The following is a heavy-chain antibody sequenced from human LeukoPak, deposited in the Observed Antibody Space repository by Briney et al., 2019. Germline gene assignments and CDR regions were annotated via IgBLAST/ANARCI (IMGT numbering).Heavy chain of an antibody. Sequence: SETLSLTCTVSGGSLTSGDYYWSWIRQPPGKGLGWIGYIYYSGSTYPNPSLKSRVTTSVATSKNHFSLKLTSVTAADTAVYYCARGGPADDYGSGSNYYYYYGMDVWGQGTTVTVSS. CDR1: GGSLTSGDYY. CDR2: IYYSGST. CDR3: ARGGPADDYGSGSNYYYYYGMDV. J-gene: IGHJ6*02. V-gene: IGHV4-30-4*01. D-gene: IGHD3-10*01.